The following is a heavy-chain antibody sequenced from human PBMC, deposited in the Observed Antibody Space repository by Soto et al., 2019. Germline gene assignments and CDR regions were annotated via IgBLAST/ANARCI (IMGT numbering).Heavy chain of an antibody. J-gene: IGHJ4*02. CDR2: IYYSGST. Sequence: QVQLQESGPGLVKPSETLSLTCTVSGGSISSYYWSWIRQPPGKGLEWIGYIYYSGSTNYNPSLKSRVTISVDTSKNQFSLKLSSVTAADMAVYYCARLQYYFDYWGQGTLVTVSS. V-gene: IGHV4-59*01. CDR1: GGSISSYY. CDR3: ARLQYYFDY.